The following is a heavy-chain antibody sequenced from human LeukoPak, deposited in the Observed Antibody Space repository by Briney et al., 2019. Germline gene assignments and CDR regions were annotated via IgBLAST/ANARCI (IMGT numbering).Heavy chain of an antibody. D-gene: IGHD3-22*01. CDR2: INPSGGST. CDR3: ARDFPYYYDSSGPFL. CDR1: GYTFTSYY. V-gene: IGHV1-46*01. Sequence: ASVKASCKASGYTFTSYYMHWVRQAPGQGLEWMGIINPSGGSTSYAQKFQGRVTMTRDTSTSTVYMELSSLRSEDTAVYYCARDFPYYYDSSGPFLWGQGTLVTVSS. J-gene: IGHJ4*02.